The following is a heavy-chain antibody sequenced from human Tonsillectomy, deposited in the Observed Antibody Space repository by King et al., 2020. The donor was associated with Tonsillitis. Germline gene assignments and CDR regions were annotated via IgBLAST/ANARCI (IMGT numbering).Heavy chain of an antibody. CDR3: ARGSKIAVAGTWFDS. CDR1: GGSFSGYY. V-gene: IGHV4-34*01. J-gene: IGHJ5*01. D-gene: IGHD6-19*01. CDR2: INHSGST. Sequence: VQLQQWGAGLLKPSETLSLTCAVYGGSFSGYYWSWIRQPPGKGLEWIGEINHSGSTNYNLSLKSRVTISVDTSKNQFSLKLSSVTAADTAVYYCARGSKIAVAGTWFDSWGQGTLVTVSS.